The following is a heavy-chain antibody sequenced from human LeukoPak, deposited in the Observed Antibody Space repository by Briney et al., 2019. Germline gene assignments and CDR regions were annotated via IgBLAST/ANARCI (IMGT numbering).Heavy chain of an antibody. V-gene: IGHV4-31*03. J-gene: IGHJ4*02. CDR2: IYYSGST. CDR3: ARAQRFRSGGTALFDY. CDR1: GGSISSGGYY. D-gene: IGHD3-10*01. Sequence: PSQTLSLTCTVSGGSISSGGYYWSWIRQHPGKGLEWIGYIYYSGSTYYNPSLKSRVAISVDTSKNQFSLKLSSVTAADAAVYYCARAQRFRSGGTALFDYWGQGTLVTVSS.